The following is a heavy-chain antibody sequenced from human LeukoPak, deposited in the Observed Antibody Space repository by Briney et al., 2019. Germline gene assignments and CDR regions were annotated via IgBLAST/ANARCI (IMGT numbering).Heavy chain of an antibody. J-gene: IGHJ4*02. CDR1: GGSMSSYY. V-gene: IGHV4-59*12. D-gene: IGHD3-22*01. CDR3: ARDHTYYYDSSGYPPTPFDY. Sequence: SETLSLTCTVSGGSMSSYYWSWIRQPPGKGLEWIGYIYDSGSTNYNPSLKSRVTISVDTSKNQFSLKLSSVTAADTAVYYCARDHTYYYDSSGYPPTPFDYWGQGTLVTVSS. CDR2: IYDSGST.